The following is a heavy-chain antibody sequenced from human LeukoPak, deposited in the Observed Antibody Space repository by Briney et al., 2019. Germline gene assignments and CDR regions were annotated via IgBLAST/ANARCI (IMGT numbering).Heavy chain of an antibody. CDR2: IDNDGWAT. CDR3: ARDLIGWSLDP. J-gene: IGHJ5*02. Sequence: LPGGSLRLSRAASGFSLSSFEMNWVRQAPGKGLEWIAYIDNDGWATSYYADSVKGRFTITRDDAKSSLYLQMDSLTVEDTAVYYCARDLIGWSLDPWGQGTLVTVSS. CDR1: GFSLSSFE. V-gene: IGHV3-48*03. D-gene: IGHD2-2*03.